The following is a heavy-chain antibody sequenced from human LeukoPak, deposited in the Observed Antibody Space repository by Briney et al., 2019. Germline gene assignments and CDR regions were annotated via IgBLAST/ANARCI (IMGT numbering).Heavy chain of an antibody. Sequence: GGSLRLSCAASGFTFSSYAMSWVRQAPGKGLEWVSGISVSGGSTAYADSVKGRFTISRDNPRNTLHMQMNSLRAEDTAVYYCAKEGLRFDYYYYMDVWGKGTTVTVSS. CDR3: AKEGLRFDYYYYMDV. D-gene: IGHD3-10*01. CDR1: GFTFSSYA. V-gene: IGHV3-23*01. CDR2: ISVSGGST. J-gene: IGHJ6*03.